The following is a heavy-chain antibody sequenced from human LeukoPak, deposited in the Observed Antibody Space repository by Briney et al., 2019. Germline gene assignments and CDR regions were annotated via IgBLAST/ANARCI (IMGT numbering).Heavy chain of an antibody. J-gene: IGHJ5*02. D-gene: IGHD2-2*01. Sequence: PSETLSLTCTVSGGSISNGGYYWSWIRQHPGKGLEWIGYIYYSGSTYYNPSLKSRVTISVDTSKNQFSLKLSSVTAADTAVYYCAREIVVPAAIGSNWFDPWGQGTLVTVSS. CDR1: GGSISNGGYY. V-gene: IGHV4-31*03. CDR2: IYYSGST. CDR3: AREIVVPAAIGSNWFDP.